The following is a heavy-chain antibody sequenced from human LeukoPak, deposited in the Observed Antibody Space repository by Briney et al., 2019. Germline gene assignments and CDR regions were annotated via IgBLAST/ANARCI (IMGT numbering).Heavy chain of an antibody. J-gene: IGHJ3*02. CDR1: GYSVMELS. D-gene: IGHD3/OR15-3a*01. Sequence: ASAKVSFKVSGYSVMELSMHWVRQAPGKGLEWMGGFDPEDGETIYAQKFQGRVTMTEDTSTDTAYMELSSLRSEDTAVYYCATPGPDWGDAFDIWGQGTMVTVSS. CDR3: ATPGPDWGDAFDI. CDR2: FDPEDGET. V-gene: IGHV1-24*01.